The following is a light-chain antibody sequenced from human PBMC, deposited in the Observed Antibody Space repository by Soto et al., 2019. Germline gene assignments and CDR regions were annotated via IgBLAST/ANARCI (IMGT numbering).Light chain of an antibody. CDR3: QQYNNWPRT. Sequence: EVVMTQSPATLSVSPGERATLSCRASESVSGNLAWYQQKPGQAPRLLIYGASFRATGIPATFSGSGSGTEFTLIISSLQSEDFAIYYCQQYNNWPRTFGQGTKVDIK. J-gene: IGKJ1*01. V-gene: IGKV3D-15*01. CDR2: GAS. CDR1: ESVSGN.